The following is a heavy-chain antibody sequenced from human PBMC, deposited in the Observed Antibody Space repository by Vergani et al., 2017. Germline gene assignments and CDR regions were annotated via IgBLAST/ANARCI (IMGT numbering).Heavy chain of an antibody. J-gene: IGHJ6*02. CDR1: GFPFDDYA. Sequence: EVQLVESGGGVVQPGGSLRLSCAASGFPFDDYAMHWVRQPPGKGLRWVSLINGDGGSTYYEDSVKGRFTITRDNSKNSLYLQMNSLRTEDTALYYCAKDEGGMDVWGQGTTVTVSS. V-gene: IGHV3-43*02. CDR3: AKDEGGMDV. CDR2: INGDGGST.